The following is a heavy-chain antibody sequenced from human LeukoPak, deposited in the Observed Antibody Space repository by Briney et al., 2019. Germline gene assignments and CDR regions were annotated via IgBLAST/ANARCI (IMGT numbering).Heavy chain of an antibody. CDR2: ISSSGSTI. V-gene: IGHV3-48*04. Sequence: PGGSLRLSCAASGFTFSSYSMNWVRQAPGKGLEWVSYISSSGSTIYYADSVKGRFTISRDNAKNSLYLQMNSLRAEDTAVYYCAVLAAYFDYWGQGTLVTVSS. CDR1: GFTFSSYS. CDR3: AVLAAYFDY. J-gene: IGHJ4*02.